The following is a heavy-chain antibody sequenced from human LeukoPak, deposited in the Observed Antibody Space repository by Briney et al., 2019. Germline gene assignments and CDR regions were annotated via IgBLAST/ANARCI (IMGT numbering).Heavy chain of an antibody. V-gene: IGHV3-11*04. CDR2: ISSSGNTI. CDR3: ARCPFPYYYYYYMDV. Sequence: GGSLRLSCEASGFSFSDFYMSWVRQAPGKGLECVSYISSSGNTIYYADSVKGRFTISRDNAKNSLYLQMNSLRAEDTAVYYCARCPFPYYYYYYMDVWGKGTTVTVSS. J-gene: IGHJ6*03. CDR1: GFSFSDFY.